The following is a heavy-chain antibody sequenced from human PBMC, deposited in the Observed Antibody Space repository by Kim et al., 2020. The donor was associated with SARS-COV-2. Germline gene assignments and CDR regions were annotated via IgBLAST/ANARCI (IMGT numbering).Heavy chain of an antibody. CDR3: AKGFPEGDSYGPLDS. J-gene: IGHJ4*02. Sequence: GDHLKGRFTIYRDNTNNTMYLQMNSLRAENTAVDYCAKGFPEGDSYGPLDSWGQGTLVTVSS. V-gene: IGHV3-23*02. D-gene: IGHD5-18*01.